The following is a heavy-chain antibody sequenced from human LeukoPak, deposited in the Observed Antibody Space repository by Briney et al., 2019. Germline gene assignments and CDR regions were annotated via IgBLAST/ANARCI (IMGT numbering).Heavy chain of an antibody. CDR3: ARGKAFTYYYDSSGYQLGVFDFDY. Sequence: GASVKVSCKASGYTFTGYYMHWVRQAPGQGLEWMGWINPNSGGTNYAQKFQGWVTMTRDTSISTAYMELSRLRSDDTAVYYCARGKAFTYYYDSSGYQLGVFDFDYWGQGTLVTVSS. V-gene: IGHV1-2*04. D-gene: IGHD3-22*01. J-gene: IGHJ4*02. CDR1: GYTFTGYY. CDR2: INPNSGGT.